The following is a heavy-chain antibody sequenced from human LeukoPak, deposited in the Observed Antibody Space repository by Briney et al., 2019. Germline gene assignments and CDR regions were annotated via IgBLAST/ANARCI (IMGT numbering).Heavy chain of an antibody. D-gene: IGHD6-13*01. V-gene: IGHV3-23*01. Sequence: GGSLRLSCAASGFTFGSSAMSWVCQAPGKGPEWVATFSRSGPDTYYADSVKGRFTIFRDNSKNMLYLQMNNLRAEDTAVYYCAKGSLGSWYYFDYWGQGTLVTVSS. CDR1: GFTFGSSA. CDR2: FSRSGPDT. CDR3: AKGSLGSWYYFDY. J-gene: IGHJ4*02.